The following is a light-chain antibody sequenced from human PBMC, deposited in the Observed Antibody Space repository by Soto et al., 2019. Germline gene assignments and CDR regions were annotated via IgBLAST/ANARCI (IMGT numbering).Light chain of an antibody. CDR2: EAS. J-gene: IGKJ4*01. CDR3: QQSPDSLT. Sequence: EILLTQSPSTLSLSAGERVTISCRASQSVGTYLAWYQHKPGKAPKLLIYEASNRATGVPVRFSGSGSGTDITLTLSSLAPEDFAVYYCQQSPDSLTFGGGTNLEIK. CDR1: QSVGTY. V-gene: IGKV3-11*01.